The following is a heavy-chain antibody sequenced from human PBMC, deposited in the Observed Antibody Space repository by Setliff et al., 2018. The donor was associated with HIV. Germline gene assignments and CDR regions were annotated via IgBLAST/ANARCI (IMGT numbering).Heavy chain of an antibody. CDR3: ARTRYSYGYFYYMDV. Sequence: SETLSLTCTVSGGSISSGGYYWSWIRQHPGKGLEWIGYIYHSGITYYNPSLESRLAMSVDMSKNHFSLKLRSVTAADTAVYYCARTRYSYGYFYYMDVWGKGTTVTVS. V-gene: IGHV4-31*03. CDR2: IYHSGIT. CDR1: GGSISSGGYY. J-gene: IGHJ6*03. D-gene: IGHD5-18*01.